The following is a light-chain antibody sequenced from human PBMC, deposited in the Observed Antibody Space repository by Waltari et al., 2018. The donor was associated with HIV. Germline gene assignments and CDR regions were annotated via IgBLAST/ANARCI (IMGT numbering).Light chain of an antibody. J-gene: IGLJ3*02. CDR2: YAS. V-gene: IGLV3-21*04. CDR1: NVGRQG. CDR3: QVWHSSTDHWV. Sequence: SYVLTPPPSVSVAAGKTASITCEAANVGRQGVHLYQQKPGQAPILVSYYASDRPSGIPERVSGTNSGNTAPMTISRGEAGNEADDYCQVWHSSTDHWVFGAGTKLTVV.